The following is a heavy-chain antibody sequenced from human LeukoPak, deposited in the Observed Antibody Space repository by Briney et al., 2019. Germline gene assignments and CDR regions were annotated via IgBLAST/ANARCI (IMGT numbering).Heavy chain of an antibody. CDR1: GFTFSDYY. D-gene: IGHD1-26*01. CDR2: INSSSSYT. CDR3: ARGGGYSDCGANFDY. Sequence: GVALRLSCAASGFTFSDYYMSWIRQAPGKGLEWVSYINSSSSYTNYADSVKGRFTISRDNAKNSLSLQMNSLRAGDTAVYYCARGGGYSDCGANFDYWGQGTLVTAPS. V-gene: IGHV3-11*06. J-gene: IGHJ4*02.